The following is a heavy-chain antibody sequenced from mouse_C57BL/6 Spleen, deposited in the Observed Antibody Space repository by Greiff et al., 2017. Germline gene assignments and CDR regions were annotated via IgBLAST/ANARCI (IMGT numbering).Heavy chain of an antibody. V-gene: IGHV1-64*01. J-gene: IGHJ4*01. CDR3: ARGAGSSYFYAMDY. D-gene: IGHD1-1*01. CDR2: IHPNSGST. Sequence: VQLQQSGAELVKPGASVKLSCKASGYTFTSYWMHWVKQRPGQGLEWIGMIHPNSGSTNYNEKFKSKATLTVDKSSSTAYMQLSSLTSEDSAVYYCARGAGSSYFYAMDYWGQGTSVTVSS. CDR1: GYTFTSYW.